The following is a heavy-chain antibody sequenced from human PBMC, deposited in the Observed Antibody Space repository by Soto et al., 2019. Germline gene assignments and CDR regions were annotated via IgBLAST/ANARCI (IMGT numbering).Heavy chain of an antibody. CDR3: ARDIVVVPAYYYYGMVV. V-gene: IGHV4-59*01. J-gene: IGHJ6*02. CDR1: GGSISSYY. CDR2: IYYSGST. Sequence: QVQLQESGPGLVKPSETLSLTCTVSGGSISSYYWSWIRQPPGKGLEWIGYIYYSGSTNYNPSLESRVTMSIXXSXNPXSLKLSSVTAADTAVYYCARDIVVVPAYYYYGMVVWGQGTTVTVSS. D-gene: IGHD2-2*01.